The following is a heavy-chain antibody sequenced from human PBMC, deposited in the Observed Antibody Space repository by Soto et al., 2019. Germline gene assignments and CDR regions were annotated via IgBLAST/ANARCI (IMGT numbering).Heavy chain of an antibody. Sequence: ASVKVSCKASGYTFTSYGISWVRQAPGQGLEWMGWISAYNGNTNYAQKFQGRVTMTEDTSTDTAYMELSSLRSEDTAVYYCATVAYRGSVVGAGVYYFDYWGQGTLVTVSS. CDR1: GYTFTSYG. CDR2: ISAYNGNT. CDR3: ATVAYRGSVVGAGVYYFDY. V-gene: IGHV1-18*04. D-gene: IGHD1-26*01. J-gene: IGHJ4*02.